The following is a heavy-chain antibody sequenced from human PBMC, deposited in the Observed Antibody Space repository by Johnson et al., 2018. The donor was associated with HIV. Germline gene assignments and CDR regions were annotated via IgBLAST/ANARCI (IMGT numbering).Heavy chain of an antibody. CDR3: GIEGWALI. Sequence: VQLVESGGGVVQPGGSLRLSCAASGFTFRNYAMHWVRQAPGKGLECVSYISSSCCTIYYAVSVKGRFSISRDNAKHSLYLQMNSLRAEDTAVYYCGIEGWALIWGQGTMVTVSS. V-gene: IGHV3-48*04. CDR1: GFTFRNYA. D-gene: IGHD1-26*01. J-gene: IGHJ3*02. CDR2: ISSSCCTI.